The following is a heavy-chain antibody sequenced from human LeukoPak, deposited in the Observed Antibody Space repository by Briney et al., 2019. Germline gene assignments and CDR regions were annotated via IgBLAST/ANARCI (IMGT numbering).Heavy chain of an antibody. CDR1: GGSISTTNW. CDR2: VHLDGRT. D-gene: IGHD1-26*01. J-gene: IGHJ4*02. V-gene: IGHV4-4*02. Sequence: PSGTLSLICGVSGGSISTTNWWTWVRQPPGKGLEWIGEVHLDGRTNYNPSLESRLTMSVDLSENHISLKLTSVTAADTAVYYCAKDLGRYRNNYFDYWGQGTLVTVSS. CDR3: AKDLGRYRNNYFDY.